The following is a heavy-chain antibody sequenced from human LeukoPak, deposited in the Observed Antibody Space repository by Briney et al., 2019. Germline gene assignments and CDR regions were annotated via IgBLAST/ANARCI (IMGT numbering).Heavy chain of an antibody. Sequence: GGSLRLSCAAPGFTFSSYEMNWVRQAPGKGLEWVSYISSSDSTIYYADSVKGRFTISRDNAKKSLYLQMNSLRAEDTAVYYCARDQGYSGYDWSFDYWGQETLVTVSS. CDR1: GFTFSSYE. J-gene: IGHJ4*02. D-gene: IGHD5-12*01. CDR2: ISSSDSTI. V-gene: IGHV3-48*03. CDR3: ARDQGYSGYDWSFDY.